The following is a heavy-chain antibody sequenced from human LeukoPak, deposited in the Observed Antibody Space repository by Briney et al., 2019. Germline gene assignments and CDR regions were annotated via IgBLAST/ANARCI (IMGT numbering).Heavy chain of an antibody. CDR3: ARLGCSGGSCYSRGDWFDP. CDR2: IYYSGST. J-gene: IGHJ5*02. V-gene: IGHV4-59*05. CDR1: GGSLNNHY. Sequence: SETLSLTCTVSGGSLNNHYWSWVRQPPGKALEWIGSIYYSGSTYYNPSLKSRVTISVDTSKNQFSLKLSSVTAADTAVYYCARLGCSGGSCYSRGDWFDPWGQGTLVTVSS. D-gene: IGHD2-15*01.